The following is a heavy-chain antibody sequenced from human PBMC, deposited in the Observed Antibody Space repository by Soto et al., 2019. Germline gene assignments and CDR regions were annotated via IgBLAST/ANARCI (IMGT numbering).Heavy chain of an antibody. J-gene: IGHJ6*02. CDR3: ARIMARFFGSGSTRPYGLDV. CDR2: ISAYTGDT. V-gene: IGHV1-18*01. D-gene: IGHD3-10*01. Sequence: QVQLVQSGAEVKKPGASVKVSCKASGYPFISYPISWVRQAPGQGLEWMGWISAYTGDTNYTQKFQGRVTMTTDTSTSTAYMELRRLKSDDTAVYYCARIMARFFGSGSTRPYGLDVWGQGTTVTVSS. CDR1: GYPFISYP.